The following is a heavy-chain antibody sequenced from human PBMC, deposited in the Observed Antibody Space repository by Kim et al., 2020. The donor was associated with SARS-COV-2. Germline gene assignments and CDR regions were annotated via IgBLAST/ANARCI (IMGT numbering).Heavy chain of an antibody. CDR3: AKDAFFFMDV. CDR2: ISGDGTKT. V-gene: IGHV3-74*01. Sequence: GGSLRLSCAASGFTFSSYWMDWVRQAPGRGLVWVAVISGDGTKTTYADSVKGRFTISRDNAKNTLYLQMNGLRAEDTAIYFCAKDAFFFMDVWGQGTTVTVSS. CDR1: GFTFSSYW. J-gene: IGHJ6*02. D-gene: IGHD3-3*02.